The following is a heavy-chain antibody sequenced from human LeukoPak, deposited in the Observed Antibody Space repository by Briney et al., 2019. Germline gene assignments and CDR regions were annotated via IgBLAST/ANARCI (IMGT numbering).Heavy chain of an antibody. CDR1: GFTFGDYA. D-gene: IGHD6-19*01. V-gene: IGHV3-49*03. Sequence: GGSLRLSCTASGFTFGDYAMSWFRQAPGKGLEWVGFIRSKAYGGTTEYAASVKGGFTISRDDSKSIAYLQMNSLKTEDTAVYYCTRVHSSGWVPTFFDYWGQGTLVTVSS. CDR3: TRVHSSGWVPTFFDY. CDR2: IRSKAYGGTT. J-gene: IGHJ4*02.